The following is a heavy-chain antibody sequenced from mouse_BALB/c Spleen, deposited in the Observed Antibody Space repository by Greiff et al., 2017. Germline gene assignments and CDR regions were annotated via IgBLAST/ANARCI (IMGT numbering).Heavy chain of an antibody. J-gene: IGHJ2*01. CDR1: GFSFTSYG. CDR2: IWAGGST. CDR3: ARGGYDYGFDD. Sequence: VKLVESGPGLVAPSQTLSLTCTVSGFSFTSYGVHWVRQPPGKGLEWLGVIWAGGSTNYNSALMYRLSISKDNSKSKVFLKMSSLQTDDTAMYYCARGGYDYGFDDWGQGTTLTVSS. D-gene: IGHD1-1*01. V-gene: IGHV2-9*02.